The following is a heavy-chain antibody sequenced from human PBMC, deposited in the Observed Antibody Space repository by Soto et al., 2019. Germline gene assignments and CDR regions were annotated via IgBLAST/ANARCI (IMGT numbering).Heavy chain of an antibody. CDR1: GYGFTTYG. Sequence: QVHLVQSGAEVKKPGASVKVSCKGSGYGFTTYGITWVRQAPGQGLEGMAWISAHNGNTNYAQKLQGRVTVTRDTSTSTAYMELRSLRTDDTAVYYCARGRYGDYGGQGALGTVSS. CDR2: ISAHNGNT. CDR3: ARGRYGDY. D-gene: IGHD1-1*01. V-gene: IGHV1-18*01. J-gene: IGHJ4*02.